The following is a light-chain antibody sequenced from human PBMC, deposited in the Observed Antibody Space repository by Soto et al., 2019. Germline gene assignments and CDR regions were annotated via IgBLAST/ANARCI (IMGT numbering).Light chain of an antibody. CDR3: SSYTSSSTLVV. V-gene: IGLV2-14*01. J-gene: IGLJ2*01. CDR2: DVS. CDR1: SSDVGGYNY. Sequence: QSALTQPASVSGSPGQSITISCTGTSSDVGGYNYVSWYQQHPGKAPQLMIYDVSNRPSGVSNRFSGSKSGNTASLTISGRQAEDEDDYYCSSYTSSSTLVVFGGGTKLTVL.